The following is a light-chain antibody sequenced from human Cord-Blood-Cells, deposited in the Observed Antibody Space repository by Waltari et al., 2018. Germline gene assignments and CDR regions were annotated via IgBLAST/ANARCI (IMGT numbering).Light chain of an antibody. CDR1: SSNIGNNY. CDR2: DNN. CDR3: GTWDSSLSAGV. J-gene: IGLJ1*01. V-gene: IGLV1-51*01. Sequence: QSVLTQPPSVSAAPGQKVTISCSGSSSNIGNNYVSWYQQLPGTAPKLLIYDNNNRPSGIPDRVSGSKSGTSATLGITGLQTGDEADYYCGTWDSSLSAGVFGTGTKVTVL.